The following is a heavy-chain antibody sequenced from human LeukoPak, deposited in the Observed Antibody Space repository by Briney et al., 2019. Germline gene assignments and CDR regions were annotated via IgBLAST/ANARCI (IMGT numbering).Heavy chain of an antibody. CDR3: ARVAGNCGGDCYRLVY. D-gene: IGHD2-21*01. CDR1: GYTFTTYD. V-gene: IGHV1-8*01. J-gene: IGHJ4*02. CDR2: MNPNSGNT. Sequence: ASVKVSCKSSGYTFTTYDINWVRQATGQGLEWMAWMNPNSGNTGYSQKFQGRVTMTRNTSISTAYMELSSLRSEDTAVYYCARVAGNCGGDCYRLVYWGQGTLVTVAS.